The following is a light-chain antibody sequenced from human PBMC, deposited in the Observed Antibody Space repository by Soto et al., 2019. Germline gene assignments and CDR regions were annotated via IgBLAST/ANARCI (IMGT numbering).Light chain of an antibody. V-gene: IGKV1-5*01. Sequence: DIQVTQSPSTLSASVGDRVTITCRASQSISSWLAWYQQKPGKAPKLLIYDASSLESGVPSRFSGSGSGTEFTLTISSLQPDDFATYYCQQYNSYPWTFRQGTKVDIK. CDR1: QSISSW. CDR3: QQYNSYPWT. J-gene: IGKJ1*01. CDR2: DAS.